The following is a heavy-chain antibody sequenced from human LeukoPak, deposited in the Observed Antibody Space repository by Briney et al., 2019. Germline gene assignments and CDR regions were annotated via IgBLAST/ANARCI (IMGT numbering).Heavy chain of an antibody. D-gene: IGHD3-22*01. CDR2: ISGSGGST. J-gene: IGHJ4*02. CDR3: AKDTAPPYYYDGSGPQVYYFDY. V-gene: IGHV3-23*01. Sequence: GGSLRLSCAASGFTFSSYAMSWVRQAPGKGLEWVSAISGSGGSTYYADSVKGRFTISRDNSKNTLYLQMNSLRAEDTAVYYCAKDTAPPYYYDGSGPQVYYFDYWGQGTLVTVSS. CDR1: GFTFSSYA.